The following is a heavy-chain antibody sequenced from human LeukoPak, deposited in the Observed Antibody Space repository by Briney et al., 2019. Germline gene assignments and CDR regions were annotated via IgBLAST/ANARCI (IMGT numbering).Heavy chain of an antibody. V-gene: IGHV7-4-1*01. J-gene: IGHJ6*02. CDR1: GYTFTSYA. Sequence: GASVKVSCKASGYTFTSYAMNWVRQAPGQGLEWMGWINTNTGNPTYAQGFTGRFVFSFDTSVSTAYLQICSLKAEDTAVYYCARDTQLLLWFGPQYYYYGMDVWGQGTTVTVSS. CDR2: INTNTGNP. D-gene: IGHD3-10*01. CDR3: ARDTQLLLWFGPQYYYYGMDV.